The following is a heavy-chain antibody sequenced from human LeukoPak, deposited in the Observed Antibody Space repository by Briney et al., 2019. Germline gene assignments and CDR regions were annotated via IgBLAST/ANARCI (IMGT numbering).Heavy chain of an antibody. CDR2: IYNSGST. CDR1: GGSTSTFY. J-gene: IGHJ3*02. CDR3: ARDLYGGAGDAFDI. V-gene: IGHV4-4*07. Sequence: SETLSLTCTVSGGSTSTFYWSYIRQSAGKGLEWIGRIYNSGSTNYNPSLKSRVTMSVDTSKNQFSLKLSSVTAADTAVYYCARDLYGGAGDAFDIWGQGTMVTVSS. D-gene: IGHD4/OR15-4a*01.